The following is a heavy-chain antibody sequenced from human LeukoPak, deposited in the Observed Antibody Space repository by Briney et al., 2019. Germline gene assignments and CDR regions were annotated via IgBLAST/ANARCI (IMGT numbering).Heavy chain of an antibody. Sequence: PGGSLRLSCAASGFTFRSNVMYGVRQAPGKGLEWVAVISYDGSNKYYADSVKGRFTISRDNPKNTVYLQMNSLRAEDTAVYYCARVGGSYSYYFDYWGQGTLVTVSS. CDR1: GFTFRSNV. J-gene: IGHJ4*02. V-gene: IGHV3-30*03. CDR3: ARVGGSYSYYFDY. CDR2: ISYDGSNK. D-gene: IGHD1-26*01.